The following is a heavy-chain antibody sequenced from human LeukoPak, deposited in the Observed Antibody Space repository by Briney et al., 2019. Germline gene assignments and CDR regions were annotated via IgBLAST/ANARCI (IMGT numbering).Heavy chain of an antibody. D-gene: IGHD1-26*01. V-gene: IGHV3-23*01. Sequence: AGGSLRLSCAASGFTFSSYGMSWVRQAPGKGLEWVSAISGSGGSTYYADSVKGRFTISRDNAKNSPYLQMNSLRAEDTAVYYCARAKWELPRDAFDIWGQGAMVTVSS. CDR1: GFTFSSYG. CDR3: ARAKWELPRDAFDI. CDR2: ISGSGGST. J-gene: IGHJ3*02.